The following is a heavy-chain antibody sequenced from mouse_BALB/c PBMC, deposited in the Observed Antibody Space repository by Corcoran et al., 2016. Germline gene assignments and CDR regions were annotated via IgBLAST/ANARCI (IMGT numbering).Heavy chain of an antibody. Sequence: QVQLQQSGPELVKPGASVKISCKASGYSFTSYYIHWVKQRPGQGIEWIGWIFPGSGNTKYNEKFKGKATLTADTSSSTAYMQLSSLTSEDSAVYFCARYYRYAMDYWGQGTSVTVSS. CDR1: GYSFTSYY. CDR3: ARYYRYAMDY. CDR2: IFPGSGNT. V-gene: IGHV1-66*01. J-gene: IGHJ4*01. D-gene: IGHD2-14*01.